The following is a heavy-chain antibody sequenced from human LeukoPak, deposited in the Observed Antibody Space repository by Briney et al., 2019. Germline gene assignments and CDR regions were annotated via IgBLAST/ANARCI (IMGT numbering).Heavy chain of an antibody. CDR3: TREVSGWRGGAFDL. CDR1: GFSFTTSN. D-gene: IGHD6-19*01. V-gene: IGHV3-48*04. CDR2: ISGSSSTI. Sequence: SGGSLRLSCAASGFSFTTSNMNWVRQAPGKGLEWVSYISGSSSTIYYGESVKGRFTISRDNAKNSLYLQMNSLRVDDTAVYYCTREVSGWRGGAFDLWGQGTMVTVSS. J-gene: IGHJ3*01.